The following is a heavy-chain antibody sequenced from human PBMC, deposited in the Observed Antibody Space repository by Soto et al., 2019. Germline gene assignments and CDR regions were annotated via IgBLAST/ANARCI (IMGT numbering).Heavy chain of an antibody. CDR1: GFTFKSHA. V-gene: IGHV3-64D*06. CDR2: IHTGGETT. J-gene: IGHJ6*02. D-gene: IGHD6-19*01. Sequence: ASESLRLSCSASGFTFKSHAMHWVRQAPGKGLEYVSSIHTGGETTFYADAVKGRFIVSRDNSNNTLDLQMTSLKYEDSGVYYCVKGRAKHCSGRTCGLWMDLWGQGTTVTVSS. CDR3: VKGRAKHCSGRTCGLWMDL.